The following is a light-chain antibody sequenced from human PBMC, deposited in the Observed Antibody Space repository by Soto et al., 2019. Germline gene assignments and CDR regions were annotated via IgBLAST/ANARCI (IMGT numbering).Light chain of an antibody. CDR2: EVN. J-gene: IGLJ1*01. CDR3: SSSTTSSTLV. CDR1: SSDVGGYNY. V-gene: IGLV2-14*01. Sequence: QSALTRPASVSGSPGQSITISCTGTSSDVGGYNYVSWYQQRPGKAPKLMIYEVNDRPSGISNRFSGSKSGNTASLTISGLQAEDGADYYCSSSTTSSTLVFGTGTKVTV.